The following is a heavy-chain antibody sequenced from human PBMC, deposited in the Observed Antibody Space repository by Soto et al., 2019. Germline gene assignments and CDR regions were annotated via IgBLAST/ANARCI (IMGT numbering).Heavy chain of an antibody. J-gene: IGHJ4*02. CDR3: ARLVPAAPLPDY. CDR1: GFTFSDYY. V-gene: IGHV3-11*06. Sequence: WGSLRVSCAASGFTFSDYYMSWIRQAPGKGLEWVSYISSSSSYTNYADSVKGRFTISRDNAKNSLYLQMNSLRAEDTAVYYCARLVPAAPLPDYWGQGTLVTVSS. D-gene: IGHD2-2*01. CDR2: ISSSSSYT.